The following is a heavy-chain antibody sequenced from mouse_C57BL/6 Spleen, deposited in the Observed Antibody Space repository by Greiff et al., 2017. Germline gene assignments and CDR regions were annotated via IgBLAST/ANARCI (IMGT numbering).Heavy chain of an antibody. CDR3: ARGGFITTADYWYFDV. Sequence: QVQLQQSGPELVKPGASVKLSCKASGYTFTSYDINWVKQRPGQGLEWIGWIYPRDGSTKYNEKFKGKATLTVDTSSSTAYMGLHSLTSEDSAVYFCARGGFITTADYWYFDVWGTGTTVTVSS. V-gene: IGHV1-85*01. CDR2: IYPRDGST. D-gene: IGHD1-1*01. CDR1: GYTFTSYD. J-gene: IGHJ1*03.